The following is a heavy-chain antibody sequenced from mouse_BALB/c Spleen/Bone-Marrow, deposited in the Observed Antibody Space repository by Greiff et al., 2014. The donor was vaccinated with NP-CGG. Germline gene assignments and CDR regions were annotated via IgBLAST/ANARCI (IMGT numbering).Heavy chain of an antibody. D-gene: IGHD2-1*01. CDR1: GHTFTSYW. J-gene: IGHJ1*01. Sequence: QVQLKESGAELVRPGASVKLSCKASGHTFTSYWINWVKQRPGQGLEWIGNIYPSDSYINYNQKFKDKATLTVDKSSSTAYMQLSSPTSEDSGVYYCTRGGNYGWYFDVWGAGTTVTVSS. V-gene: IGHV1-69*02. CDR3: TRGGNYGWYFDV. CDR2: IYPSDSYI.